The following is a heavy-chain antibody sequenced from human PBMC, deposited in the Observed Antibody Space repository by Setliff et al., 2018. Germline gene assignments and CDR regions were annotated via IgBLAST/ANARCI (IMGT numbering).Heavy chain of an antibody. D-gene: IGHD3-3*01. J-gene: IGHJ4*02. CDR3: ARAQSWSGGPYYFDN. V-gene: IGHV1-8*02. Sequence: ASVKVSCKASGYTFTSYDINWVRQATGQGLEWMGWMNPNSGNTGYAQTFQGRVTMTRNTSISTAYMDLSSLRFEDTAVYYCARAQSWSGGPYYFDNWGQGTLVTVSS. CDR2: MNPNSGNT. CDR1: GYTFTSYD.